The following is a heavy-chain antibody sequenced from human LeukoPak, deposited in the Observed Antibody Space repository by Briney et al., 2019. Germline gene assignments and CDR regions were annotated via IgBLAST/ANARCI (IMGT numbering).Heavy chain of an antibody. CDR2: ISSSGSII. J-gene: IGHJ4*02. CDR3: ARGPYCSGGSCY. Sequence: GGSLRLSCAASGFTFSSYEMNWVRQAPGKGLEWVSYISSSGSIIYYADSVKGRFTISRDNAKNSLYLQMNSLRAEDTAIYYCARGPYCSGGSCYWGQGTLVTVSS. D-gene: IGHD2-15*01. V-gene: IGHV3-48*03. CDR1: GFTFSSYE.